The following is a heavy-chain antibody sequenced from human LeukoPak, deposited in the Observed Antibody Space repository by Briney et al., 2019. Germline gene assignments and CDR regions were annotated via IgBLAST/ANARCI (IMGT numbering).Heavy chain of an antibody. J-gene: IGHJ4*02. CDR3: ARWDYDSSGYALYYFGY. Sequence: ASVKVSCKASGYTFTSYAMNWVRQAPGQGLEWMGWINTYTGNPTYAQGFTGRFVFSLDTSVSTAYLQISSLKAEDTAVYCCARWDYDSSGYALYYFGYWGQGTLVTVSS. CDR1: GYTFTSYA. CDR2: INTYTGNP. V-gene: IGHV7-4-1*02. D-gene: IGHD3-22*01.